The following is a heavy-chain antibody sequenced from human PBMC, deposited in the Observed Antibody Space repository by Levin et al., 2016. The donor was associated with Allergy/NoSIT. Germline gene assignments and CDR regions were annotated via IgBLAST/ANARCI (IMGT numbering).Heavy chain of an antibody. D-gene: IGHD3-16*02. Sequence: WIRQPPGKGLEWVSGISVGGSNTYYADSVKGRFTISRDNSKNTLYLQMNSLRAEDTAVYFCAKGGAFDYIWGSYLPDYWGQGTLVTVSS. J-gene: IGHJ4*02. V-gene: IGHV3-23*01. CDR3: AKGGAFDYIWGSYLPDY. CDR2: ISVGGSNT.